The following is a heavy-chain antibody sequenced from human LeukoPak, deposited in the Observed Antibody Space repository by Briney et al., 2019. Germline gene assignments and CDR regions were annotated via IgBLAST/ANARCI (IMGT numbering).Heavy chain of an antibody. D-gene: IGHD6-13*01. CDR3: ARDRWGSSWPDY. CDR1: GFTFSSYA. J-gene: IGHJ4*02. Sequence: GSLRLSCAASGFTFSSYAMHWVRQAPGKGLEWVAVISYDGSNKYYADSVKGRFTISRDNSKNTLYLQMNSLRAEDTAVYYCARDRWGSSWPDYWGQGTLVTVSS. CDR2: ISYDGSNK. V-gene: IGHV3-30-3*01.